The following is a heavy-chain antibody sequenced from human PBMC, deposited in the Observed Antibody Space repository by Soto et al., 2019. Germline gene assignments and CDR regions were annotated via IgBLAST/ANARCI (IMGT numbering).Heavy chain of an antibody. CDR2: IYWDDDK. J-gene: IGHJ4*02. D-gene: IGHD1-26*01. CDR1: GFSLSTSGVG. V-gene: IGHV2-5*02. CDR3: AHTPYSQEYFDY. Sequence: QITLKESGPPLVKPTQTLTLTCTFSGFSLSTSGVGVGWIRQPPGKALEWLALIYWDDDKRYSPSLKSRLTITKDTSKNQVVLTMTNMDPVDTATYYCAHTPYSQEYFDYWGQGTLVTVSS.